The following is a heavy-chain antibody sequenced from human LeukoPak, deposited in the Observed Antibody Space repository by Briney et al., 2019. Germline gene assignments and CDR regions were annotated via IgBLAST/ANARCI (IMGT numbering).Heavy chain of an antibody. CDR3: ARDGDSSSWGAFDI. CDR2: IYYSGST. D-gene: IGHD6-13*01. V-gene: IGHV4-59*01. Sequence: SETLSLTCTVSGGSISSYYWSWIRQPPGKGLEWIGYIYYSGSTNYNPSLKSRVTISVDTSKNQFSLKLSSVTAADTAVYYCARDGDSSSWGAFDIWGRGTMVTVSS. CDR1: GGSISSYY. J-gene: IGHJ3*02.